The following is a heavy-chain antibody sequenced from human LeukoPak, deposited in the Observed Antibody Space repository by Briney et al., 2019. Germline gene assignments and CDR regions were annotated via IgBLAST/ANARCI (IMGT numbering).Heavy chain of an antibody. CDR1: GYIFTSYA. V-gene: IGHV1-3*01. Sequence: ASVKVSCKASGYIFTSYAMHWVRQAPGQRLEWMGWINGGNGNTKYSQKFQDRVGITRDTSASTAYMELSSLRSEDTAVYYCAREYYYDETPDYWGQGTLVTVSS. D-gene: IGHD3-22*01. J-gene: IGHJ4*02. CDR2: INGGNGNT. CDR3: AREYYYDETPDY.